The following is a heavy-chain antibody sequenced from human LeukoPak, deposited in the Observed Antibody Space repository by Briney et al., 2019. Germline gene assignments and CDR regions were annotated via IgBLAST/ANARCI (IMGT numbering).Heavy chain of an antibody. V-gene: IGHV3-23*01. Sequence: GGSLRLSCAASGFTFSSYAMSWVRQAPEKGLEWVSIISGSGGSTYYADSVKGRFTISRDNSKNTLYLQMNSLRAEDTAVYYCAKAGFLEWLNDAFDIWGQGTMVTVSS. CDR1: GFTFSSYA. D-gene: IGHD3-3*01. J-gene: IGHJ3*02. CDR2: ISGSGGST. CDR3: AKAGFLEWLNDAFDI.